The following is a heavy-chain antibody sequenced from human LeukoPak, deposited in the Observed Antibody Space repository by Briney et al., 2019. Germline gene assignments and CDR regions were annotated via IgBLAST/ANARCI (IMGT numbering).Heavy chain of an antibody. CDR1: GDSISSSTYY. CDR3: ATQGVTMAVNWFDP. Sequence: SETLSLTCTVSGDSISSSTYYWDWIRQPPGKGLEWIGSIYYSGSAYNKLSLKSRLSVSIDKSKNQFSLKLSSVTAADTAVYYCATQGVTMAVNWFDPWGQGTLVTVSS. D-gene: IGHD3-10*01. CDR2: IYYSGSA. J-gene: IGHJ5*02. V-gene: IGHV4-39*01.